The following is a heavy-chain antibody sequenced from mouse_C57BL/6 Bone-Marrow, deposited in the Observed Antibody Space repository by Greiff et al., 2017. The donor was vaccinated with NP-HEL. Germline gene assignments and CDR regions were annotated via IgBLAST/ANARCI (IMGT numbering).Heavy chain of an antibody. CDR2: IYPGSGNT. V-gene: IGHV1-66*01. Sequence: VQLQQSGPELVKPGASVKISCKASGYSFTSYYIHWVKQRPGQGLEWIGWIYPGSGNTKYNEKFKGKATLTADTSSSTAYMQLSSLTSEDSAVYYCARLIGNGYYGSSRFADWGQGTLVTVSA. CDR3: ARLIGNGYYGSSRFAD. CDR1: GYSFTSYY. J-gene: IGHJ3*01. D-gene: IGHD1-1*01.